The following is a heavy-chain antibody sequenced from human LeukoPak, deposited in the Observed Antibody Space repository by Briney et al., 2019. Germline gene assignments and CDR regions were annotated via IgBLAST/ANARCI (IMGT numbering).Heavy chain of an antibody. J-gene: IGHJ4*02. CDR1: GDSISSSSYY. CDR2: THYSGST. Sequence: SETLSLTCTVSGDSISSSSYYWGWTRPPPGKGLEWIGSTHYSGSTYYNPSLKSRVTMSIDASKNQFSLKLSSVTAADTAVYFCARGYSSSWYGFDYWGQGTLVTVSS. D-gene: IGHD6-13*01. V-gene: IGHV4-39*01. CDR3: ARGYSSSWYGFDY.